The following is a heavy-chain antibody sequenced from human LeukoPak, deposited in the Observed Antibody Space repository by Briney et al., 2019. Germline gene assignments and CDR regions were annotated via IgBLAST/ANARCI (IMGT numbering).Heavy chain of an antibody. CDR3: ARGGYYDSSVGMDV. CDR1: GGSISSGGYY. J-gene: IGHJ6*02. CDR2: IYYSGST. V-gene: IGHV4-30-4*01. Sequence: SQTLSLTCTVSGGSISSGGYYWSWSRQPPGEGLEWIGYIYYSGSTYYHPSLKSRVTISLDTSKNQFSLKLSSVTAADTAVYYCARGGYYDSSVGMDVWGQGTTVTVYS. D-gene: IGHD3-22*01.